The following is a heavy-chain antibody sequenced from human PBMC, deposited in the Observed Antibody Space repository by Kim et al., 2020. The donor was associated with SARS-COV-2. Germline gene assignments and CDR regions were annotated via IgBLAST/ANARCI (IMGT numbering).Heavy chain of an antibody. Sequence: SETLSLTCTVSGGSISSGSYYWSWIRQPAGKGLEWIGRIYTSGSTNYNPSLKSRVTISVDTSKNQFSLKLSSVTAADTAVYYCARGGWVEPIDYWGQGTLVTVSS. CDR3: ARGGWVEPIDY. CDR1: GGSISSGSYY. D-gene: IGHD1-1*01. J-gene: IGHJ4*02. CDR2: IYTSGST. V-gene: IGHV4-61*02.